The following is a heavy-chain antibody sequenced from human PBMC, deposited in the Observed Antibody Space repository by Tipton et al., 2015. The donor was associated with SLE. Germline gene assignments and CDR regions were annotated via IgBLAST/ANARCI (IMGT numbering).Heavy chain of an antibody. J-gene: IGHJ3*02. Sequence: LRLSCTVSGGSISSHYWSWIRQPPGKGLEWIGYIYYSGSTNYNPSPKSRVTISVDTSKNQFSLKLSSVTAADTAVYYCARDRGGSYSDAFDIWGQGTMVTVSS. CDR2: IYYSGST. D-gene: IGHD1-26*01. CDR1: GGSISSHY. V-gene: IGHV4-59*11. CDR3: ARDRGGSYSDAFDI.